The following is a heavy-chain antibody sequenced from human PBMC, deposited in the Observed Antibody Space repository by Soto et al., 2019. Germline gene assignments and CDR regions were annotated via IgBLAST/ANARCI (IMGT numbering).Heavy chain of an antibody. CDR3: ARLGYCSGGSCYYYYYYYGMDV. Sequence: SETLSLTCTFSCGSIISSSYYWGWIRQPPGKGLEWIGSIYYSGSTYYNPSLKSRVTISVDTSKNQFSLKLSSVTAADTAVYYCARLGYCSGGSCYYYYYYYGMDVWGQGTTVTVSS. CDR2: IYYSGST. J-gene: IGHJ6*02. V-gene: IGHV4-39*01. D-gene: IGHD2-15*01. CDR1: CGSIISSSYY.